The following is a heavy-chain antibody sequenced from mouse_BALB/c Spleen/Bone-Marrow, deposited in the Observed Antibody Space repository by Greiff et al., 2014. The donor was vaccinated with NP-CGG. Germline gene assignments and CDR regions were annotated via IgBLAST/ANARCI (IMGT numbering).Heavy chain of an antibody. D-gene: IGHD2-14*01. V-gene: IGHV1-20*01. Sequence: VQLQQSGPELVKPGASVKISCKASGYSFTGYFMNWVKQSHGKSLEWIGRINPYNGDTFYNQKFKGKATLTVDNSSSTVHMELRSLNSGDTAMYYWGGVRFAYWGQGTPLTVSA. J-gene: IGHJ2*01. CDR2: INPYNGDT. CDR1: GYSFTGYF. CDR3: GGVRFAY.